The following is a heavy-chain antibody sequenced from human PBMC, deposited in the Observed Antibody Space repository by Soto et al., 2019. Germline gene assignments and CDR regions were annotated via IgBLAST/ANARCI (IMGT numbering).Heavy chain of an antibody. CDR3: AAGRIVVVGSRAYYGMDV. Sequence: QLQLAQSGADVKKAGSSVKVSCKASGGTLSNSAFSWVRQAPGQGLEWMGGIIPVFGIGNYAQKFQDRVTINADESTSTDYMELRRLRSENTGVYLCAAGRIVVVGSRAYYGMDVWGQGTTVTV. CDR1: GGTLSNSA. V-gene: IGHV1-69*19. CDR2: IIPVFGIG. D-gene: IGHD3-22*01. J-gene: IGHJ6*02.